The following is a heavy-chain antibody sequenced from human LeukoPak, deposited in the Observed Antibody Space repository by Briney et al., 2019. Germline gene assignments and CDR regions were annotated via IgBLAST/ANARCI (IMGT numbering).Heavy chain of an antibody. D-gene: IGHD3-22*01. CDR3: ARLETYYYDSSGYALDY. Sequence: ASVKDSCKPSGYTFTSYGISWVRQAPGQGLEWMVWMSAYNDKTNYAQKLQGRVTMTTDTSTSTAYMELRSKRSDDTAVYYCARLETYYYDSSGYALDYWGQGTLVTVSS. CDR2: MSAYNDKT. V-gene: IGHV1-18*01. J-gene: IGHJ4*02. CDR1: GYTFTSYG.